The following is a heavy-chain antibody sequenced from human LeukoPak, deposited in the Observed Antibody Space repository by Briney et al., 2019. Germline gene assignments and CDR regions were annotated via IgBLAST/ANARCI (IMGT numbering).Heavy chain of an antibody. Sequence: QSSETLSLTCAVYGGSFSGYYRSWIRQPPGKGLEWIGEINHSGSTNYNPSLKSRVTISVDTSKNQFSLKLSSVTAADTAVYYCAGPLHYYGSGSRPRAIDYWGQGTLVTVSS. J-gene: IGHJ4*02. CDR2: INHSGST. CDR1: GGSFSGYY. CDR3: AGPLHYYGSGSRPRAIDY. D-gene: IGHD3-10*01. V-gene: IGHV4-34*01.